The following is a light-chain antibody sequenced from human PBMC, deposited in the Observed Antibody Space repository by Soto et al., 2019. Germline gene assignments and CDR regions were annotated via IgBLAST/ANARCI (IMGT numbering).Light chain of an antibody. V-gene: IGLV2-14*03. CDR2: DVN. J-gene: IGLJ3*02. CDR3: SSSTTSSTWV. CDR1: SSDIGAYNY. Sequence: QSALTQPASVSGSPGQSITISCTGTSSDIGAYNYVSWCQHHPGRAPKLILFDVNNRPSGVSNRFSGSKSGNTASLTISGLQAEDEADYYCSSSTTSSTWVFGGGTKVTVL.